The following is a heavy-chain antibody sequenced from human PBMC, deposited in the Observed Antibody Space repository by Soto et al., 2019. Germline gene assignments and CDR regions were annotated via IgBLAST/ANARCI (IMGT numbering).Heavy chain of an antibody. Sequence: XGSLRLSCAASGFTFSNAWMSWVRQAPGKGLEWVGRIKSKTDGGTTDYAAPVKGRFTISRDDSKNTLYLQMNSLKTEDTAVYCCTTDAYSSGWYYFDYWGQGTLVTVS. V-gene: IGHV3-15*01. D-gene: IGHD6-19*01. CDR2: IKSKTDGGTT. CDR3: TTDAYSSGWYYFDY. CDR1: GFTFSNAW. J-gene: IGHJ4*02.